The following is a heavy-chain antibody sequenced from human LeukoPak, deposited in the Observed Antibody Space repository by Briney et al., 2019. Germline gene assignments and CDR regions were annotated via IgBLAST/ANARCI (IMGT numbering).Heavy chain of an antibody. CDR2: INPNSGGT. Sequence: ASVKVSCKASGYTFTGYYMHWVRQAPGQGLEWMGWINPNSGGTNYAQKFQGWVTMTRDTSISTAYMELSRLRSDDTAVYYCARAIAAAGLAFDYWGQGTLVTVSS. J-gene: IGHJ4*02. CDR3: ARAIAAAGLAFDY. D-gene: IGHD6-13*01. V-gene: IGHV1-2*04. CDR1: GYTFTGYY.